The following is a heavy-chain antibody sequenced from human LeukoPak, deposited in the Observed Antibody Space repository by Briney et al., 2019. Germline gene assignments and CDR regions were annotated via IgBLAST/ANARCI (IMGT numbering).Heavy chain of an antibody. CDR3: AKAYGSGWYYYFDY. D-gene: IGHD6-19*01. J-gene: IGHJ4*02. CDR1: GFTFSSYC. V-gene: IGHV3-30*02. CDR2: IRPDGSNK. Sequence: PGGSLRLSCAASGFTFSSYCMHWVRQAPGKGLEWVAFIRPDGSNKYYADSVKGRFTISRDNSKNTLYLQMNSLRAEDTAVYYCAKAYGSGWYYYFDYWGQGTLVTVSS.